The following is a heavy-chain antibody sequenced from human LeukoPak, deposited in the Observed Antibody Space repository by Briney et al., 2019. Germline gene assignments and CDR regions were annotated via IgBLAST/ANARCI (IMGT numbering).Heavy chain of an antibody. Sequence: NPSETLSLTCTVSGGSISSDYWSWIRQPPGKGLEWIGCISYSGSTTYNPSLKTRVTISVDTSKNQFSLKLSSVTAADTAVYYCARQASCSSTNCYPFDYWGQGTLVTVSS. D-gene: IGHD2-2*01. CDR2: ISYSGST. CDR1: GGSISSDY. J-gene: IGHJ4*02. CDR3: ARQASCSSTNCYPFDY. V-gene: IGHV4-59*08.